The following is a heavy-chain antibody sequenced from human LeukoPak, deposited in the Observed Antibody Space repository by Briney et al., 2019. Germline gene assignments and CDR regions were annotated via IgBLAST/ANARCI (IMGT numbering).Heavy chain of an antibody. V-gene: IGHV4-38-2*02. J-gene: IGHJ4*02. CDR3: ARIEGSGSYYNGGLFDY. D-gene: IGHD3-10*01. Sequence: PSETLSLTCTVSGYSISSGYYWGWIRQPPGKGLEWIGSIYHSGSTYYNPSLKRRVTISVDTSKNQFSLKLSSVTAADTAVYYCARIEGSGSYYNGGLFDYWGQGTLVTVSS. CDR2: IYHSGST. CDR1: GYSISSGYY.